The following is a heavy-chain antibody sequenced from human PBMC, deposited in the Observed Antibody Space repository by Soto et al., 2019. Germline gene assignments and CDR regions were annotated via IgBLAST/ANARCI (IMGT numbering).Heavy chain of an antibody. D-gene: IGHD4-17*01. CDR1: GFTFSSYG. V-gene: IGHV3-33*01. Sequence: GGSLRLSCAASGFTFSSYGMHWVRQAPGKGLEWVAVIWYDGSNKYYADSVKGRFTISSDNSKNTLYLQMNSLRAEDTAVYYCARDHYGGYAFDIWGQGTMVTVSS. CDR3: ARDHYGGYAFDI. J-gene: IGHJ3*02. CDR2: IWYDGSNK.